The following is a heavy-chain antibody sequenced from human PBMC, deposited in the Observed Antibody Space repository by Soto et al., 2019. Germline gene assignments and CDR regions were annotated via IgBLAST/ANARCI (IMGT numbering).Heavy chain of an antibody. V-gene: IGHV1-18*01. CDR1: GYTFDSYA. J-gene: IGHJ4*02. CDR3: ARGPPPPDY. CDR2: ISAYNGNT. Sequence: GVPAEVSCKASGYTFDSYAISWMRQAPGQGLEWMGWISAYNGNTNYAQKLQGRVTMTTDTSTSTAYMELRSLRSDDTAVYYCARGPPPPDYWGQGTLVTVSS.